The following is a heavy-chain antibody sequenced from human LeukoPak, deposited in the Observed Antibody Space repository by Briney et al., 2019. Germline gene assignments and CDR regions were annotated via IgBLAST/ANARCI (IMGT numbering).Heavy chain of an antibody. J-gene: IGHJ4*02. CDR3: ARSPEWEPFGQGPRPIDY. CDR1: GFTFSSYS. D-gene: IGHD1-26*01. V-gene: IGHV3-48*02. CDR2: ISSSSSTI. Sequence: ETGGSLRLSCAASGFTFSSYSMNWVRQAPGKGLEWVSYISSSSSTIYYADSVKGRFTISRDNAKNSLYLQMNSLRDEDTAVYYCARSPEWEPFGQGPRPIDYWGQGTLVTVSS.